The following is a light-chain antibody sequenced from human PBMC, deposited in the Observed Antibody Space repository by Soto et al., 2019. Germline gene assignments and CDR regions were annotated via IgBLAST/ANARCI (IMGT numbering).Light chain of an antibody. J-gene: IGKJ2*02. CDR1: QSISSY. V-gene: IGKV1-39*01. CDR3: QQSYSTLWT. CDR2: AAS. Sequence: DIQMTQSPSSLSASVGDRVTITCRASQSISSYLNWYQQKPGKAPQLLIYAASSLQSGVPSRFSGSGSGTDFTLTISSLQPEDFATYYCQQSYSTLWTFGQGTKLEIK.